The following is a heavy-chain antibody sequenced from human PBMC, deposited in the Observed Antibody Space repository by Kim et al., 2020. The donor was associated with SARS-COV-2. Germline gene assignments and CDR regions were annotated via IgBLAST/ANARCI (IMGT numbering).Heavy chain of an antibody. CDR1: GFIFNDHA. CDR2: TNSNGATT. V-gene: IGHV3-64*02. D-gene: IGHD6-13*01. Sequence: GGSLRLSCAASGFIFNDHAMIWVRQAPGTGLESVAVTNSNGATTYYADSVKGRFTISRDNSRNTMFLQMDRMTNEDMGVYYCARGRSSSWYYFDYWGLGTLVTVSS. J-gene: IGHJ4*02. CDR3: ARGRSSSWYYFDY.